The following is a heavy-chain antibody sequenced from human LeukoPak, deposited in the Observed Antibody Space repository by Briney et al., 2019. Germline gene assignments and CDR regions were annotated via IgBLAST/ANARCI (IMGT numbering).Heavy chain of an antibody. CDR3: AKAGSRAAPGNYYFDY. CDR1: GFTFSNYA. Sequence: WASLRLSCAASGFTFSNYAMRWVRQAPGKGLEWVSSISGSASSAYYADSVKGRFTISRDNSKNTLFLQMNSLRAEDTAVYYCAKAGSRAAPGNYYFDYWGQGTLVTVSS. V-gene: IGHV3-23*01. CDR2: ISGSASSA. J-gene: IGHJ4*02. D-gene: IGHD6-13*01.